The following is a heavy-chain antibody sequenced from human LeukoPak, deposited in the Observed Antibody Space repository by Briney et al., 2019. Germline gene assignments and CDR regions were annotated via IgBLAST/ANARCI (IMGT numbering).Heavy chain of an antibody. CDR3: AFGYSSGWYPN. Sequence: SVKVSCKASGYTFIGYYIHWVRQAPGQGLEWMGWINPNSGGTNYAQKFQGRVTMTRDTSVSTAYMELTRLQSDDTAVYYCAFGYSSGWYPNWGQGTLVTVSS. CDR1: GYTFIGYY. V-gene: IGHV1-2*02. D-gene: IGHD6-19*01. J-gene: IGHJ4*02. CDR2: INPNSGGT.